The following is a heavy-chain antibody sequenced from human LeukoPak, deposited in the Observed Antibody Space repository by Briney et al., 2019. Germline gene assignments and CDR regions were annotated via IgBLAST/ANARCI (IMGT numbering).Heavy chain of an antibody. Sequence: ASVKVSCKASGYTFTSYGITWVRQAPGQGLEWMGWISAYNGNTNYAQKLQGRVTMTTDTSTSTAYMELRSLGSDDTAVYFCARGPRYSYDSSILLFDYWGQGTLVTVSS. CDR3: ARGPRYSYDSSILLFDY. D-gene: IGHD3-22*01. V-gene: IGHV1-18*01. CDR2: ISAYNGNT. CDR1: GYTFTSYG. J-gene: IGHJ4*02.